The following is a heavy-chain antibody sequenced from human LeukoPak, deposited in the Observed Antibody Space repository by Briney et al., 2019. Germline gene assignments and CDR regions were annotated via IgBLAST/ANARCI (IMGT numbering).Heavy chain of an antibody. Sequence: PGRSPRLSCAASGFTFSSYAMRWVRQAPGKGLEWVAVISYDGSNKYYADSVKGRFTISRDNSKNTLYLQMNSLRAEDTAVYYCARDVIIMVRGVITYYYYGMDVWGKGTTVTVSS. D-gene: IGHD3-10*01. CDR1: GFTFSSYA. CDR3: ARDVIIMVRGVITYYYYGMDV. V-gene: IGHV3-30*04. J-gene: IGHJ6*04. CDR2: ISYDGSNK.